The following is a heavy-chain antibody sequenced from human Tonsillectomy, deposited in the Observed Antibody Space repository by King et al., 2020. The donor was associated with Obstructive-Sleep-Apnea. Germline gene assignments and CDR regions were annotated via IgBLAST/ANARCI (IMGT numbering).Heavy chain of an antibody. CDR1: GYTFTSYG. D-gene: IGHD5-18*01. CDR3: AREAAMAVYFDY. CDR2: ISAYDGST. J-gene: IGHJ4*02. Sequence: QLVQSGAEVKKPGASVKVSCKASGYTFTSYGISWVRQAPGQGLEWMGWISAYDGSTNHAQKFQGRVTMTTDTSTSTAYMELRSLRSDDTAVYYCAREAAMAVYFDYWVQGTLVTVSS. V-gene: IGHV1-18*04.